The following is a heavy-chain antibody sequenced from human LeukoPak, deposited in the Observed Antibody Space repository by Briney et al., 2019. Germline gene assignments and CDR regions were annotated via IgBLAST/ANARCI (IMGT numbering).Heavy chain of an antibody. D-gene: IGHD3-9*01. J-gene: IGHJ6*02. V-gene: IGHV4-4*07. CDR3: ARERKVNNDFLTGHYHSYHHGMDV. CDR2: IYASGTT. Sequence: SETLSLTCTVSGGSITSYYWSWIRQSAGKGLEWIGRIYASGTTTYNPYLKSRVDMSVSTSKIQFSLKLSSMTAADTAVYFCARERKVNNDFLTGHYHSYHHGMDVWGQGTTVIVSS. CDR1: GGSITSYY.